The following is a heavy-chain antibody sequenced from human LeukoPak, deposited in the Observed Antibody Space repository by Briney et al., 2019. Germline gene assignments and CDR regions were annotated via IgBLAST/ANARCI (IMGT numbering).Heavy chain of an antibody. CDR3: AGSWSPYDAFDI. CDR2: INEDGSEK. J-gene: IGHJ3*02. CDR1: GFTFSTYW. Sequence: GGSLRLSCAGSGFTFSTYWMSWVRQVPGKGLEWMANINEDGSEKNYVDSVKGRFTISRDNAKNSLYLQMHSLTAEDTAVYYCAGSWSPYDAFDIWGQGTMVTVSS. D-gene: IGHD6-13*01. V-gene: IGHV3-7*01.